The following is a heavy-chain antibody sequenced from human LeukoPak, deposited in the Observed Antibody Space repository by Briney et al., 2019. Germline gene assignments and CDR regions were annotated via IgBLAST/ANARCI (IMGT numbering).Heavy chain of an antibody. CDR2: ISSSSIYI. CDR1: GFTFSSYS. Sequence: GGSLRLSCAASGFTFSSYSMNWVRQAPGKGLEWVSSISSSSIYIYYAHSVKGRFTIYRDNAKNPLYLQMNSLRAEDTAVYYCARDVPDILTNWFDPWGQGTLVTVSS. CDR3: ARDVPDILTNWFDP. V-gene: IGHV3-21*01. J-gene: IGHJ5*02. D-gene: IGHD3-9*01.